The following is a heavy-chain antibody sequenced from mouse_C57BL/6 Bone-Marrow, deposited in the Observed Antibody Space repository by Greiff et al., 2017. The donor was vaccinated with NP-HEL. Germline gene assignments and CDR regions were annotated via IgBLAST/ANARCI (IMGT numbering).Heavy chain of an antibody. CDR2: IYPRSGNT. CDR3: AREGGRSFWYFDV. J-gene: IGHJ1*03. CDR1: GYTFTSYG. V-gene: IGHV1-81*01. Sequence: VQLQQPGAELARPGASVKLSCKASGYTFTSYGISWVKQRTGQGLEWIGEIYPRSGNTYYNEKFKGKATLTADKSSSTAYMELRSLTSEDSAVYFCAREGGRSFWYFDVWGTGTTVTVSS. D-gene: IGHD1-1*02.